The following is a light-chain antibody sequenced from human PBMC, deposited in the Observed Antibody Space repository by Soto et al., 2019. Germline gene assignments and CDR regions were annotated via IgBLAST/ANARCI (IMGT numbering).Light chain of an antibody. V-gene: IGLV2-23*01. CDR1: SSDVGGYIL. CDR3: CSYVGRDTYVI. CDR2: EGS. J-gene: IGLJ2*01. Sequence: QSALTQPASVSGSPGQSITISCTGTSSDVGGYILVSWYQQHPGKAPKLMIYEGSKRPSGVSNRFSGSKSGNTASLTISGLQPEDEAHYYCCSYVGRDTYVIFCGGTKLTVL.